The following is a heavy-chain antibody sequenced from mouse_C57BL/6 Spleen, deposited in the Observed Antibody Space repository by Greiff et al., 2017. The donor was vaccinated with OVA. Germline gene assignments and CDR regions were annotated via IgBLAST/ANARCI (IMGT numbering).Heavy chain of an antibody. CDR3: AIYYGSSRDY. V-gene: IGHV1-82*01. J-gene: IGHJ2*01. D-gene: IGHD1-1*01. CDR2: IYPGDGDT. CDR1: GYAFSSSW. Sequence: QVQLQQSGPELVKPGASVKISCKASGYAFSSSWMNWVKQRPGKGLEWIGRIYPGDGDTNYNGKFKGKATLTADKSSSTAYMQLSSLTSEDSAVYFCAIYYGSSRDYWGQGTTLTVSS.